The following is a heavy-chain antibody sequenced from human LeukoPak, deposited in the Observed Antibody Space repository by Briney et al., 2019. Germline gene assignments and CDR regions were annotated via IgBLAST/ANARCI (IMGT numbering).Heavy chain of an antibody. V-gene: IGHV1-2*06. CDR3: ARGTPYDSSGYYPDC. Sequence: ASVKVSCKASGYTFTGYYMHWVRQAPGQGLEWMGRINPNSGGTNYAQKFQGRVTMTRDTSISTAYMELSRLRSDDTAVYYCARGTPYDSSGYYPDCWGQGTLVTVSS. J-gene: IGHJ4*02. CDR2: INPNSGGT. CDR1: GYTFTGYY. D-gene: IGHD3-22*01.